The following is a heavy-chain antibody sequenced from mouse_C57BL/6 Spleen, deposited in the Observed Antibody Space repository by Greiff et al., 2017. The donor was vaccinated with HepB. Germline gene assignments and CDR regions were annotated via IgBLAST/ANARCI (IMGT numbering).Heavy chain of an antibody. Sequence: QVQLQQSGPELVKPGASVKISCKASGYAFSSSWMNWVKQRPGKGLEWIGRIYPGDGDTNYNGKFKGKATLTADKSSSTAYMQLSSLTSEDSAVYFCARGYYGRRKVDYYAMDYWGQGTSVTVSS. D-gene: IGHD1-1*01. CDR3: ARGYYGRRKVDYYAMDY. CDR2: IYPGDGDT. J-gene: IGHJ4*01. V-gene: IGHV1-82*01. CDR1: GYAFSSSW.